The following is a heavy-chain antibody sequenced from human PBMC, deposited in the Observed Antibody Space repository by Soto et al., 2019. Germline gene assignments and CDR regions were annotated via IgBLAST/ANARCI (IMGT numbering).Heavy chain of an antibody. V-gene: IGHV4-4*02. D-gene: IGHD1-26*01. CDR1: GDSISSSNW. CDR3: ARHSGSYFRDY. CDR2: IYHSGST. J-gene: IGHJ4*02. Sequence: QVQLQESGPGLMKPSGTLSLSCAVSGDSISSSNWWSWVRQPPGKGLEWIGEIYHSGSTNYNPSLKSRVTISVDKSKNQFSLNLNSVTSADTAVYYCARHSGSYFRDYWGQGTLVTVSS.